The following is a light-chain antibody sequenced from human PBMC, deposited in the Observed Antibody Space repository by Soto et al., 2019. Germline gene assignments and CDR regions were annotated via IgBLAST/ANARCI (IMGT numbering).Light chain of an antibody. CDR1: RSDIGDSNF. CDR3: ASFRSGTILV. Sequence: QSVLTQPASVSGSPGQSVTISCTGPRSDIGDSNFISWYRHSPGKAPRLLIYEVNNRPSGVSKRFSGSKAGNTASLTISGLLDDDEADYFCASFRSGTILVFGSGTRSPS. CDR2: EVN. V-gene: IGLV2-14*01. J-gene: IGLJ1*01.